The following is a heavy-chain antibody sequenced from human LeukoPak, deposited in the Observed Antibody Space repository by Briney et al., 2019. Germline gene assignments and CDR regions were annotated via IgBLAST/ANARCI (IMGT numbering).Heavy chain of an antibody. J-gene: IGHJ4*02. Sequence: SETLSLTCTVSGGSISSSSYYWGWIRQPPGKGLEWIGSIYYSGSTYYNPSLKSRVTISVDTSKNQFSLKLSSVTAADTAVYYCARGVLAAAGSFDYWGQGTLVTVSS. CDR1: GGSISSSSYY. CDR3: ARGVLAAAGSFDY. CDR2: IYYSGST. D-gene: IGHD6-13*01. V-gene: IGHV4-39*07.